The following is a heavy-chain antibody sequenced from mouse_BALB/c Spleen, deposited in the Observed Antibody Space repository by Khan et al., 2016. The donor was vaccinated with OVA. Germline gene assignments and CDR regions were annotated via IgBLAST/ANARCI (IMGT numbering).Heavy chain of an antibody. Sequence: EVQLQESGPGLEKPSQSLSLTCTVTGYSITSDYAWNWIRQFPGNKLESMGYISYSGNTKYNPSLKSRISITRDTSENQFFLQFNSVTIEDTAAYYCAKNCGRDFRYWGQGTTLTVSS. D-gene: IGHD3-3*01. CDR3: AKNCGRDFRY. J-gene: IGHJ2*01. CDR2: ISYSGNT. V-gene: IGHV3-2*02. CDR1: GYSITSDYA.